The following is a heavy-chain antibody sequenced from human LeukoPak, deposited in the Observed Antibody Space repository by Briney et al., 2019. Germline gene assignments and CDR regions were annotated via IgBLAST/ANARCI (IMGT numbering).Heavy chain of an antibody. V-gene: IGHV3-74*01. D-gene: IGHD2/OR15-2a*01. CDR2: INSDGSST. CDR1: GFTFSSYW. Sequence: GGSLRLSCAASGFTFSSYWMHWVRQAPGKGLVWVSRINSDGSSTSYADSVKGRFTISRDNAKNMLYLQVNSLRAEDTAVYYCLVIIIGGSSQQWGPGTLVTVSS. J-gene: IGHJ1*01. CDR3: LVIIIGGSSQQ.